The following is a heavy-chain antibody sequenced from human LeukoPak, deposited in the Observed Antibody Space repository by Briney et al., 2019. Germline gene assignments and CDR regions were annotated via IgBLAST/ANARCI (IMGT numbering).Heavy chain of an antibody. CDR2: ISYDGSNK. V-gene: IGHV3-30-3*01. J-gene: IGHJ4*02. CDR3: ARDLHSSSFDY. Sequence: GGSLRLSCAASGFTFRSYAMHWVRQAPGKGLEWVAVISYDGSNKDYADSVKGRFTISRDNSKNTLYLQMNSLRAEDTAVYYCARDLHSSSFDYWGQGTLVTVSS. D-gene: IGHD6-6*01. CDR1: GFTFRSYA.